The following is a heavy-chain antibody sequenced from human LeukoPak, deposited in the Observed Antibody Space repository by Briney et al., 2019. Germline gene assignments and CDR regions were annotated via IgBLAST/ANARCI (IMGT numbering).Heavy chain of an antibody. CDR2: IYSSGST. D-gene: IGHD4-23*01. Sequence: PSKALSLTCTVSGGSISSYYWSWIRQPAGKGLEWIGRIYSSGSTNYNPSLKSRVTMSVDTSKNQFSLKLSSVTAADTAVYYCARGGKATVVTVWGQGTLVTVSS. J-gene: IGHJ4*02. CDR1: GGSISSYY. CDR3: ARGGKATVVTV. V-gene: IGHV4-4*07.